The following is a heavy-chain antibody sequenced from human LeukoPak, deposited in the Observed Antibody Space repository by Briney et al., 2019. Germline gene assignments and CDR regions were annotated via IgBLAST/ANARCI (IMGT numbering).Heavy chain of an antibody. Sequence: GGSLRLSCAASGFTFSGYGMHWVRQAPGKGLEWVAIIWSGGTNKYYADSVKGRFTISRDNSKNTLYLQMDSLRAEDTALYYCARTHYDGGGYYKFDSWGQGTPVTVSS. CDR2: IWSGGTNK. V-gene: IGHV3-33*01. D-gene: IGHD3-22*01. CDR1: GFTFSGYG. CDR3: ARTHYDGGGYYKFDS. J-gene: IGHJ4*02.